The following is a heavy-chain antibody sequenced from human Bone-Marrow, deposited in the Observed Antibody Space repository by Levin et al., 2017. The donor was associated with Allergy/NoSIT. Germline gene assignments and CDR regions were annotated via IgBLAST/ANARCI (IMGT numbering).Heavy chain of an antibody. CDR1: GYTFNNYY. D-gene: IGHD1-26*01. V-gene: IGHV1-46*02. CDR2: IDPSDDNA. CDR3: ATGPRSGIFDY. Sequence: ASVKVSCKASGYTFNNYYIHWVRQAPGQGPEWMALIDPSDDNANYGQTFQARVSLTSDTSAATVYMELSSLRFEDTAVYYCATGPRSGIFDYWGQGTLVTVSS. J-gene: IGHJ4*02.